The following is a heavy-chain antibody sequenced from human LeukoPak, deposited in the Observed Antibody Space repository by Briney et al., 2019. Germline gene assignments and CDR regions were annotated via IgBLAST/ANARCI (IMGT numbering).Heavy chain of an antibody. CDR2: ITDSDSGT. J-gene: IGHJ6*02. CDR3: AKAYGYSSSWTSNYYFYGLDV. V-gene: IGHV3-23*01. D-gene: IGHD6-13*01. Sequence: GGSLRLSCAASGFTFRSYAMSWVRQAPGKGLEWVSAITDSDSGTYYADSVKGRFTISRDNSKNTLYLQMISLRAEDTAVYYCAKAYGYSSSWTSNYYFYGLDVWGQGTTVTVSS. CDR1: GFTFRSYA.